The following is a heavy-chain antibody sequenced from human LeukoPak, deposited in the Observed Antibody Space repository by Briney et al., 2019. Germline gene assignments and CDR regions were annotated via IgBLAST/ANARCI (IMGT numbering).Heavy chain of an antibody. CDR1: GFTFSSYG. CDR3: ARYGDPYYYYYGMDV. Sequence: GGSLRLSCAASGFTFSSYGMHWVRQAPGKGLEWVAVISYDGSNKYYADSVKGRFTISRDNSKNTLYLQMNSLRAEDTTVYYCARYGDPYYYYYGMDVWGQGTTVTVSS. J-gene: IGHJ6*02. D-gene: IGHD4-17*01. CDR2: ISYDGSNK. V-gene: IGHV3-30*03.